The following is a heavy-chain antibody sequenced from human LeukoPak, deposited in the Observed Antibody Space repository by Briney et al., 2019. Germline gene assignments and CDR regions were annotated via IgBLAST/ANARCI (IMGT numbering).Heavy chain of an antibody. Sequence: SETLSLTCTVSGGSISGYYWSWIRRPPGRGLEWIGYIDDSGNTNYNPSLKTQVTISLDKSKNQFSLQLNFVTAADTAMYHCARSDSHGSGTRTVFDAFDIWGQGTRVTVSS. D-gene: IGHD3-10*01. CDR2: IDDSGNT. J-gene: IGHJ3*02. V-gene: IGHV4-59*01. CDR1: GGSISGYY. CDR3: ARSDSHGSGTRTVFDAFDI.